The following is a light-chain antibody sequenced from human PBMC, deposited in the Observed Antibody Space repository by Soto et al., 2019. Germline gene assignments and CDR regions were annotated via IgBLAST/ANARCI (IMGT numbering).Light chain of an antibody. Sequence: QCALTQPASVSGSPGQSITISCTGTSSDIGAYNFVSWYQQLPGKAPKLMLYDVNIRPSGVSNRFSGSKSGNTASLTISGLQAVDEADYYCTSWTTSTTMIFGGGTKVTVL. V-gene: IGLV2-14*03. CDR3: TSWTTSTTMI. J-gene: IGLJ2*01. CDR1: SSDIGAYNF. CDR2: DVN.